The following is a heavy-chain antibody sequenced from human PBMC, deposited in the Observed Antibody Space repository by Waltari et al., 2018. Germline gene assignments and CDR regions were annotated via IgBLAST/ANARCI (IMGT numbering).Heavy chain of an antibody. D-gene: IGHD6-6*01. CDR2: INHSGST. V-gene: IGHV4-34*01. CDR3: ASGFGAARRGWFDP. CDR1: GGSFSGYY. Sequence: QVQLQQWGAGLLKPSETLSLTCAVYGGSFSGYYWSWSRQPPGKGLEWIGEINHSGSTNYNPSLKSRVTISVDTSKNQFSLKLSSVTAADTAVYYCASGFGAARRGWFDPWGQGTLVAVSS. J-gene: IGHJ5*02.